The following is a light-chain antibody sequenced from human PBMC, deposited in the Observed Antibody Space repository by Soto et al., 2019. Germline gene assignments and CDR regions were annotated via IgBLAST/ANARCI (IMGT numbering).Light chain of an antibody. CDR2: DAS. J-gene: IGKJ3*01. CDR1: QSISSY. CDR3: QQRSTLFT. Sequence: EIVLTQSPATLSLSPGERATLSCRASQSISSYLAWYQQKPGQTPRLLIYDASTRATGIPARFSGSGSGTDFTLSISSLEPEDFAVYYCQQRSTLFTFGPGTTVEIK. V-gene: IGKV3-11*01.